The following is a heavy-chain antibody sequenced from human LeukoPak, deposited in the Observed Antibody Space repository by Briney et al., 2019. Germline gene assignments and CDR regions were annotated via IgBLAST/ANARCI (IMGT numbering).Heavy chain of an antibody. D-gene: IGHD6-19*01. CDR2: ISSSSSTI. J-gene: IGHJ5*02. CDR1: GFTFSSYE. V-gene: IGHV3-48*01. CDR3: ARDPLEAIADSSGWYRNPHTNWFDP. Sequence: GGSLRLSCAASGFTFSSYEMNWVRQAPGKGLEWVSYISSSSSTIYYADSVKGRFTISRDNAKNSLYLQMNSLRAEDTAVYYCARDPLEAIADSSGWYRNPHTNWFDPWGQGTLVTVSS.